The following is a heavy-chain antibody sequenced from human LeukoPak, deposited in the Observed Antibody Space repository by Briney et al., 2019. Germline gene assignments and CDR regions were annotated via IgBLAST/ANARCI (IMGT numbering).Heavy chain of an antibody. CDR1: GGSISSSNW. Sequence: SETLSLTCAVSGGSISSSNWWSWVRQPPGKVLEWIGEFYHGGSTNYNPSLKSRVTMSVDKSKNQFSLELSSVTAADTAVYYCARGEEHGSGTVHFDYWGQGILVTVSP. CDR2: FYHGGST. V-gene: IGHV4-4*02. J-gene: IGHJ4*02. CDR3: ARGEEHGSGTVHFDY. D-gene: IGHD3-10*01.